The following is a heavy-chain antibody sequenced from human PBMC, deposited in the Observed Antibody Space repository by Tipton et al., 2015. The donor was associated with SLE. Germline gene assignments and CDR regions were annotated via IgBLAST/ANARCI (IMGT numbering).Heavy chain of an antibody. CDR1: GGSFSGYY. J-gene: IGHJ4*02. D-gene: IGHD1-14*01. V-gene: IGHV4-34*01. Sequence: TLSLTCAVYGGSFSGYYWSWIRQPPGKGLEWIGEINHSGTTNYNPSLKSRVTISVDTSKNQFSLKLSSVTAADTAVYYCARNHVCNRLFYRGKGPLVPVCS. CDR2: INHSGTT. CDR3: ARNHVCNRLFY.